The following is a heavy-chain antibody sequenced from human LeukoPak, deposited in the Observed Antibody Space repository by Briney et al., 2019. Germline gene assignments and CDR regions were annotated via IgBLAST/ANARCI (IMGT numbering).Heavy chain of an antibody. CDR3: ARFSWGCSTASCYLTN. CDR1: GGSLSGHY. D-gene: IGHD2-2*01. CDR2: IYYTGTT. J-gene: IGHJ4*02. Sequence: TSETLSLTCTVAGGSLSGHYWGWIRQPPGKGLERVGHIYYTGTTIYNPSLNSRVTITLDTSRNQFSLRLTSVIAADTAVYYCARFSWGCSTASCYLTNGGQGTLVTASS. V-gene: IGHV4-59*11.